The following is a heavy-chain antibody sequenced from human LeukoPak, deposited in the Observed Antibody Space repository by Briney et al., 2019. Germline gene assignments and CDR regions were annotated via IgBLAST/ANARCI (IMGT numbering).Heavy chain of an antibody. V-gene: IGHV1-2*02. CDR2: INPNSGGT. Sequence: ASVTVSCKSSGYTFPGYYKHWVRRAPAQGLAWVGLINPNSGGTNYAQKFQGRGTMTRDTSISTAYMELSRLRSDDTAVYYCAREHSSSSGKVFDYWGQGTLVSVSS. D-gene: IGHD6-6*01. CDR1: GYTFPGYY. J-gene: IGHJ4*02. CDR3: AREHSSSSGKVFDY.